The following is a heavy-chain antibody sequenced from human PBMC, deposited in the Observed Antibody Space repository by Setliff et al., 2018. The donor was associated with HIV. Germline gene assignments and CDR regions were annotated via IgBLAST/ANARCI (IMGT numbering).Heavy chain of an antibody. J-gene: IGHJ3*02. CDR2: MNPHSGGT. D-gene: IGHD3-10*01. CDR1: GYTFTNYD. CDR3: ARESSSGAFDI. Sequence: ASVKVSCKASGYTFTNYDINWVQQATGQGLEWMGWMNPHSGGTGYAQKFQGRVTMTRNTSISTAYMELSSLRFEDTAVYYCARESSSGAFDIWGQGTMVTVSS. V-gene: IGHV1-8*02.